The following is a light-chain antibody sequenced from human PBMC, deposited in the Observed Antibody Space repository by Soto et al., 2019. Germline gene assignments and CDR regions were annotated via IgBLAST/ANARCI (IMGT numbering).Light chain of an antibody. CDR1: SSDVGAHDY. CDR3: SSYTTSNTWV. CDR2: EVS. Sequence: QSALTQPASVSGSPGQSITISCTGTSSDVGAHDYVSWYQQHPGKAPKFMLYEVSNRPSGLSNRFSGSKSGNTASLTISGLQAEDEADYYCSSYTTSNTWVFGGGTKVTVL. J-gene: IGLJ3*02. V-gene: IGLV2-14*01.